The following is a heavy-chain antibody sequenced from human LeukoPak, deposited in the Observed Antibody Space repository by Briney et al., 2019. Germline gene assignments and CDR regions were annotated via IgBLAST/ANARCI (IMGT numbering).Heavy chain of an antibody. Sequence: ASVKVSCKASGYTFTSYGISWVRQAPGQGLEWMGWMNPNSGNTGYAQKFQGRVTMTRNTSISTAYMELSSLRSEDTAVYYCARVRRSYYYYYYGMDVWGQGTTVTVSS. CDR1: GYTFTSYG. CDR2: MNPNSGNT. V-gene: IGHV1-8*02. J-gene: IGHJ6*02. CDR3: ARVRRSYYYYYYGMDV. D-gene: IGHD1-26*01.